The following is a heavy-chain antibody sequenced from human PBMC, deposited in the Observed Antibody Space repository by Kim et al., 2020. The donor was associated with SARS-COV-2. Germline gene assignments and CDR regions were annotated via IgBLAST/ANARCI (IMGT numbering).Heavy chain of an antibody. CDR2: IGTADDP. CDR3: ARKRVPGSLCYFDL. Sequence: GGSLRLSCTASGFTFSSYDMHWVRQATGKGLEWVSAIGTADDPYYPDSVKGRFTISRDNAKNSFYLQMNSLRAGDSAVYYCARKRVPGSLCYFDLWGRGTLVTVSS. J-gene: IGHJ2*01. D-gene: IGHD6-19*01. CDR1: GFTFSSYD. V-gene: IGHV3-13*04.